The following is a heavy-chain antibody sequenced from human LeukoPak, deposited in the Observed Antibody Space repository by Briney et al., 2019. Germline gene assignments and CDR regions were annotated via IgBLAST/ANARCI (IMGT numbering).Heavy chain of an antibody. CDR2: IYYSGST. J-gene: IGHJ4*02. CDR3: ARVGYDFWSGPPEYYFDY. CDR1: GGSISSYY. V-gene: IGHV4-59*01. D-gene: IGHD3-3*01. Sequence: TTSETLSLTCTVSGGSISSYYWSWIRQPPGKGLEWIGYIYYSGSTNYNPSLKSRVTISVDTSKNQFSLKLSSVTAADTAVYYCARVGYDFWSGPPEYYFDYWGQGTLVTVSS.